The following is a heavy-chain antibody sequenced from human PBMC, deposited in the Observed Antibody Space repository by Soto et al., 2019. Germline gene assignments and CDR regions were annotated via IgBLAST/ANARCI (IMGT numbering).Heavy chain of an antibody. Sequence: QVELQESGPRLVKSSGTLSLTCEVSSGAISTGNWWSWVRQPPGKGLEWIVEIYYTGATNYNPSLKRRVTMTIDKFKHQFSLILTSATAADTAVYYWARVFSSGSGWMYYFDFWGQGILVSVSS. V-gene: IGHV4-4*02. D-gene: IGHD6-25*01. CDR3: ARVFSSGSGWMYYFDF. J-gene: IGHJ4*02. CDR2: IYYTGAT. CDR1: SGAISTGNW.